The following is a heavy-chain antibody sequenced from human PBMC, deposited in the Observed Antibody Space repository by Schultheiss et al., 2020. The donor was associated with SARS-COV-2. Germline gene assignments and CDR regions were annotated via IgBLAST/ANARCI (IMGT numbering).Heavy chain of an antibody. V-gene: IGHV4-59*12. Sequence: SETLSLTCTVSGGSISSYYWSWIRQPPGKGLEWIGYIDYSGSTNYNPSLKSRVTMSVDTSKNQFSLKLSSVTAADTAVYYCARDGPSSGWYGYFDYWGQGTLVTVSS. D-gene: IGHD6-19*01. CDR1: GGSISSYY. CDR2: IDYSGST. CDR3: ARDGPSSGWYGYFDY. J-gene: IGHJ4*02.